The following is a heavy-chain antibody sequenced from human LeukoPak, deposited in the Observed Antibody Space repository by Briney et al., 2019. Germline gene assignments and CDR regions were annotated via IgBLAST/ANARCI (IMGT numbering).Heavy chain of an antibody. CDR2: ISSSSSYI. J-gene: IGHJ4*02. D-gene: IGHD3-22*01. CDR3: ARVGGYYYYDSSGYYTDR. CDR1: GFTFSSYS. V-gene: IGHV3-21*01. Sequence: GGSLRLSCAASGFTFSSYSMNWVRQAPGKGLEWFSSISSSSSYIYYADSVKGRFTISRDNAKNSLYLQMNSLRAEDTAVYYCARVGGYYYYDSSGYYTDRWGQGTLVTVSS.